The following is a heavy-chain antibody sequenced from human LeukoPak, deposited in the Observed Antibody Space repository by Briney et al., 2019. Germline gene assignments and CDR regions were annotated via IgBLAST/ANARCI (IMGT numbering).Heavy chain of an antibody. J-gene: IGHJ4*02. CDR2: IRSKANSYAT. D-gene: IGHD5-12*01. V-gene: IGHV3-73*01. CDR1: GFTFSGSA. CDR3: AKRSGSFSDCY. Sequence: GGSLRLSCAASGFTFSGSAMHWVRQASGKGLEWVGRIRSKANSYATAYAASVKGRFTISRDDSKNTLYLQMNSLRAEDTAVYYCAKRSGSFSDCYWGQGTLVTVSS.